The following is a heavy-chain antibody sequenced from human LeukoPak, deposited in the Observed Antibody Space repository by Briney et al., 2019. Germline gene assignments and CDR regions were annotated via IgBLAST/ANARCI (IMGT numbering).Heavy chain of an antibody. Sequence: PGGSLRLSCAASRLTISSYWMHWVRHAPGQGLVWVSRINRDGSITSYGDSVKGRFTISRDNAKNTLYLQMSSLRAEDTAVYYCAKENYYGMDAWGQGTTVTVSS. J-gene: IGHJ6*02. V-gene: IGHV3-74*01. CDR2: INRDGSIT. CDR1: RLTISSYW. CDR3: AKENYYGMDA.